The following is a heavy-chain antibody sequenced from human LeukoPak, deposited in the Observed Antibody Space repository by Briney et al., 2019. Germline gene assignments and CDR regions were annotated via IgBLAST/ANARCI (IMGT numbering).Heavy chain of an antibody. CDR1: GGSISSGDYS. CDR3: ARDLGDYGDYYYYGMDV. D-gene: IGHD4-17*01. J-gene: IGHJ6*02. Sequence: PSETLSLTCTVSGGSISSGDYSWSWIRQPPGKGLEWIGYIYYSGSTYYNPSLKSRVTISVDTSKNQFSLKLSSVTAADTAVYYCARDLGDYGDYYYYGMDVWGQGTTVTVSS. CDR2: IYYSGST. V-gene: IGHV4-30-4*01.